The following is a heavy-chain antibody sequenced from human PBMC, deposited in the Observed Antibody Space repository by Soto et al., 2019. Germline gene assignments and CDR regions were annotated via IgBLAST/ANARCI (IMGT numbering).Heavy chain of an antibody. V-gene: IGHV4-39*01. CDR2: IYYSGST. CDR3: AYSSSWVNAFDI. Sequence: QLQLQESGPGLVKPSETLSLTCTVSGGSISSSSYYWGWIRQPLGKGLEWIGSIYYSGSTYYNPSLKSRVTISVDTSKNQFSLKLSSVTAADTAVYYCAYSSSWVNAFDIWGQGTMVTVSS. D-gene: IGHD6-13*01. J-gene: IGHJ3*02. CDR1: GGSISSSSYY.